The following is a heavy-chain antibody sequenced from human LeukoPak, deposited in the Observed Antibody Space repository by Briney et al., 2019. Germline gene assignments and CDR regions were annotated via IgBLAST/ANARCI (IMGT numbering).Heavy chain of an antibody. D-gene: IGHD1-26*01. CDR3: ARYTSNVVGKRHYFDY. Sequence: GSLRLSCAASGFTFSNYNMNWVRQAPGKGLEWVAAISTTSGNIYYADSVKGRFTFSRDNAKNSLYLQMNSLRVEDTAVYYCARYTSNVVGKRHYFDYWGQGTLVTVSS. CDR2: ISTTSGNI. J-gene: IGHJ4*02. CDR1: GFTFSNYN. V-gene: IGHV3-21*01.